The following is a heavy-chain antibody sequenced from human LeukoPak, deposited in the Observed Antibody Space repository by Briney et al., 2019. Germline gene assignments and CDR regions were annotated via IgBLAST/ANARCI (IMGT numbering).Heavy chain of an antibody. Sequence: SETLSLTCTVSGGSISSGSYYWSWIRQPAGTGLEWIGRIYTSGSTNYNPSLKSRVTISVDTSKNQFSLKLSSVTAADTAVYYCARGGVYGSGSYSSYYYYYMDVWGKGTTVTISS. V-gene: IGHV4-61*02. D-gene: IGHD3-10*01. CDR1: GGSISSGSYY. J-gene: IGHJ6*03. CDR3: ARGGVYGSGSYSSYYYYYMDV. CDR2: IYTSGST.